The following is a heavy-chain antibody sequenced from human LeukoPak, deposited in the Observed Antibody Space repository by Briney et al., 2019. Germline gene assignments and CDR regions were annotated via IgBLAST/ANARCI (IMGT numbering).Heavy chain of an antibody. V-gene: IGHV4-59*01. CDR2: IYYSGST. Sequence: SETLSLTCTVSGGSISSYYWSWIRQPPGKGLEWIGYIYYSGSTNYNPSLKSRVTISVDTSKNQFSLKLSSVTAADTAVYYCARVGGSGYDPTYYYGMDVWGQGTTVTVSS. CDR1: GGSISSYY. D-gene: IGHD5-12*01. J-gene: IGHJ6*02. CDR3: ARVGGSGYDPTYYYGMDV.